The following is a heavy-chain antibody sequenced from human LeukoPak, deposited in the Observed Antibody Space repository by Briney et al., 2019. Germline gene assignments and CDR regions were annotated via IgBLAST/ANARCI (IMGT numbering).Heavy chain of an antibody. J-gene: IGHJ4*02. CDR1: GFTLSSYA. V-gene: IGHV3-30-3*01. D-gene: IGHD3-22*01. Sequence: PGGSLRLSCAASGFTLSSYAMHWVRQAPGKGLEWVAVISYDGSNKYYADSVKGRFTISRDNSKNTLYLQMNSLRAEDTAVYYCARDMWYYDSSGFYFDYWGQGTLVTVSS. CDR2: ISYDGSNK. CDR3: ARDMWYYDSSGFYFDY.